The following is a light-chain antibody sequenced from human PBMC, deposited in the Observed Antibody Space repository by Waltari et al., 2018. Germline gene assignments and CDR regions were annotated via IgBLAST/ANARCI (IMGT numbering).Light chain of an antibody. CDR2: GNT. V-gene: IGLV1-40*01. CDR1: NSNIGAGYD. CDR3: QSYDSSLSGVV. Sequence: QSVLTQPPSVSAAPGQRVTISCTGSNSNIGAGYDVHWYQQLPGIAPKLLSFGNTNRPSGVPDRFSGAKSCTAASLAITGLQAEDEAVYYCQSYDSSLSGVVFGGGTKLTVL. J-gene: IGLJ2*01.